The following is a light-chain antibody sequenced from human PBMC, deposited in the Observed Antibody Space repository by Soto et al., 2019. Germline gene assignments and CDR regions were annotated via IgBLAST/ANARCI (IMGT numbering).Light chain of an antibody. CDR2: DAS. Sequence: EIGLKQSPATLSLSPGERATLSCRASQSVSSYLAWYQQKPGQAPRLLIYDASNRATGIPARFSGSGSETDFTLTISSLEPEDFAVYYCQQRSNWPPWTFGQGTKVDIK. CDR3: QQRSNWPPWT. CDR1: QSVSSY. V-gene: IGKV3-11*01. J-gene: IGKJ1*01.